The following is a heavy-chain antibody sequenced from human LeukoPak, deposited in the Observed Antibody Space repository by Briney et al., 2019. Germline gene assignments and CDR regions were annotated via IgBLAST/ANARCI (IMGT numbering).Heavy chain of an antibody. J-gene: IGHJ6*03. CDR2: IDWDDDK. Sequence: SGPALVKPTQTLTLTCTFSGFSLNTSGMCVSWIRQPPGKALEWLAHIDWDDDKYYSTPLKTRLTISKDTFKNLVVLTVTNMDPVDTATYYCARRRGSSTSLGGYYYYMDVWGKGTTVTVSS. CDR3: ARRRGSSTSLGGYYYYMDV. CDR1: GFSLNTSGMC. V-gene: IGHV2-70*01. D-gene: IGHD2-2*01.